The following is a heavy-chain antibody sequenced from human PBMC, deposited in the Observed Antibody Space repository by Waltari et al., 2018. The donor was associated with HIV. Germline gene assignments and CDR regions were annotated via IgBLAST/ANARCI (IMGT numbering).Heavy chain of an antibody. D-gene: IGHD6-19*01. Sequence: EVQLVESGGGLVQPGGSLRLSCVASGFTFSNYWMNWVRQGPGKGLVWVSRLNGDESRVHYAASVKGRFTIAKDNARNRQYLQMNSLRDEDTAVYYCARRHTSEGILDYWGQGTRGTVSS. V-gene: IGHV3-74*01. CDR1: GFTFSNYW. J-gene: IGHJ4*02. CDR2: LNGDESRV. CDR3: ARRHTSEGILDY.